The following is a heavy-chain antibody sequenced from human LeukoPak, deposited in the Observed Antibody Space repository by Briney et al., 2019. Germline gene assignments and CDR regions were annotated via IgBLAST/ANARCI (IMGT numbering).Heavy chain of an antibody. Sequence: ASVKVSCKASGYTFSSFGFSWVRQAPGHGLEWMGVIRADNGNTNYAQRLQGRGTITTDSSTSTASIEMRCLRSDDTAVYYCARSEVTASKYNLFYYYIYFWGNGTTVTISS. CDR2: IRADNGNT. CDR3: ARSEVTASKYNLFYYYIYF. J-gene: IGHJ6*03. D-gene: IGHD1-1*01. V-gene: IGHV1-18*01. CDR1: GYTFSSFG.